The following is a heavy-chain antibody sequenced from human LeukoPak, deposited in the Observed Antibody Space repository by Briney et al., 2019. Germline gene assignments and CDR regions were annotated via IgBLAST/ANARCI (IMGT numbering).Heavy chain of an antibody. Sequence: SETLSLTCTVSGGSISSYYWSWIRQPPGKGLEWIGYMYYSGSTNYNPSLKSRVTISVDTSKNQFSLKLSSVTAADTAVYYCARQLGPLHYFDYWGQGTLVTVSS. CDR1: GGSISSYY. CDR3: ARQLGPLHYFDY. V-gene: IGHV4-59*08. J-gene: IGHJ4*02. CDR2: MYYSGST.